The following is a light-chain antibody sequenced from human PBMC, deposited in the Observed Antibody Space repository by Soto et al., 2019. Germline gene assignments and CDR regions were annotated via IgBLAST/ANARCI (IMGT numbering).Light chain of an antibody. CDR2: WAS. Sequence: DIVMTQSPDSLAVSLGEKATINCKSSQNIFYSPNNEHFLAWYQQRPGQPPRLLIYWASTRESGVPDRFSGSGSGTDFTLTIGSLQAEDVAVYYCQQYFATPPTFGQGTKVEI. J-gene: IGKJ1*01. CDR3: QQYFATPPT. V-gene: IGKV4-1*01. CDR1: QNIFYSPNNEHF.